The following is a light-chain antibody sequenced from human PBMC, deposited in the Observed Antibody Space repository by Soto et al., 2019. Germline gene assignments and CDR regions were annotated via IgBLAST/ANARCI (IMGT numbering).Light chain of an antibody. CDR1: SSNIGASYD. V-gene: IGLV1-40*01. J-gene: IGLJ2*01. CDR2: ANS. Sequence: QSVLTQPPSVSGAPGQRVTISCTGNSSNIGASYDAHWYQQLPRTAPKLLIYANSNRPSGVPDRFAGSKSGTSASLAITGLQAEDEADYYFPSYDSSPSAVVFGGGTKLTVL. CDR3: PSYDSSPSAVV.